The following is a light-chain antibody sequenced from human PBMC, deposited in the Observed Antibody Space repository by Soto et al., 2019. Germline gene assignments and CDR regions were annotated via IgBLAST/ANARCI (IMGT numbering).Light chain of an antibody. CDR2: TAS. Sequence: DIQMTQSPSSLSASVGDRVTITCRASQGIGNNLAWYQQKPGKVPKVLIYTASTLHSGVPSRFSGSGSGTDFTLTINSRQHEDVATYFFQKYDSVPWSFGQGTRVEI. CDR3: QKYDSVPWS. CDR1: QGIGNN. V-gene: IGKV1-27*01. J-gene: IGKJ1*01.